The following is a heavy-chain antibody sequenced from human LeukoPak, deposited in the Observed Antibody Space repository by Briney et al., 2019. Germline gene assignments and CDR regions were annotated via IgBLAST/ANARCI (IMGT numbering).Heavy chain of an antibody. CDR3: AKDISAYGSGTSADY. V-gene: IGHV3-30*02. CDR1: GFTFSSFG. CDR2: IRYDGRNI. Sequence: GGSLRLSCAASGFTFSSFGMHWVRQAPGKGLQWVAFIRYDGRNIYYADSVKGRFTISRDNSKNALYLQMSSLRAEDTAVYYCAKDISAYGSGTSADYWGQGTLVTVSS. J-gene: IGHJ4*02. D-gene: IGHD3-10*01.